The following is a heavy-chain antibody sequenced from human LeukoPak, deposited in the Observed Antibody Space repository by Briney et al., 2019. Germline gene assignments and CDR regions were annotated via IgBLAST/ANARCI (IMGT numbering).Heavy chain of an antibody. CDR3: ARRSSSWYNYY. J-gene: IGHJ4*02. CDR1: GGSISSSSYY. V-gene: IGHV4-39*01. Sequence: PSETLSLTCTVSGGSISSSSYYWGWIRQPPGKGLEWIGSIYYSGSTYYNPSLKSRVTISVDTSKNQFSLKLSSVTAADTAVYYCARRSSSWYNYYWGQGTLVTVSS. D-gene: IGHD6-13*01. CDR2: IYYSGST.